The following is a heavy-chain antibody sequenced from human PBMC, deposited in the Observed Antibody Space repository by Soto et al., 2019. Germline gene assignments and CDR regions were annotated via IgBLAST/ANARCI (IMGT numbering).Heavy chain of an antibody. J-gene: IGHJ6*02. CDR1: GYSFTSYW. D-gene: IGHD1-1*01. CDR2: IYPGDSDT. CDR3: ARHRGVRWLQVEDYYYGMDV. Sequence: GESLKISCKGSGYSFTSYWIGWVRQMPGKGLEWMGIIYPGDSDTRYSPSFQGQVTISADKSISTAYLQWSSLKASDTAMYYCARHRGVRWLQVEDYYYGMDVWGQGTTVTVSS. V-gene: IGHV5-51*01.